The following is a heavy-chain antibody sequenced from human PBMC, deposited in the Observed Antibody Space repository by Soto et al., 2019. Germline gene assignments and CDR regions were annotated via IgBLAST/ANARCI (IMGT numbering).Heavy chain of an antibody. CDR3: ARDHRYNWNDEGWFDP. J-gene: IGHJ5*02. Sequence: QVQLVQSGAEVKKPGASVKVSCKASGYMFSTYDINWGRQAPGQGLEWLGWLNPNSGNTGYAQKFQGRLTMTRNTSINTAYMELSSLRSDDTAVYYCARDHRYNWNDEGWFDPWGQGTLVTVSS. V-gene: IGHV1-8*01. CDR1: GYMFSTYD. D-gene: IGHD1-20*01. CDR2: LNPNSGNT.